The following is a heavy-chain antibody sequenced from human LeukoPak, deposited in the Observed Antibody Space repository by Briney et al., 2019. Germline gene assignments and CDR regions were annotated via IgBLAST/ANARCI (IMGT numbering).Heavy chain of an antibody. D-gene: IGHD3-3*01. V-gene: IGHV4-34*01. CDR1: GGSFSGYY. J-gene: IGHJ6*03. Sequence: SETLSLTCAVYGGSFSGYYWSWIRQPPGKGLGWIGEINHSGSTNYNPSLKSRVTISVDTSKNQFSLKLSSVTAADTAVYYCARASNLLRFLEWSISRHHYYMDVWGKGTTVTVSS. CDR3: ARASNLLRFLEWSISRHHYYMDV. CDR2: INHSGST.